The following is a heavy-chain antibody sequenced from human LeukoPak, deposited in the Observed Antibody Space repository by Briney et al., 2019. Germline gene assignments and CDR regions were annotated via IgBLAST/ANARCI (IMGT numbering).Heavy chain of an antibody. D-gene: IGHD7-27*01. Sequence: GGSLRLSCAASGFTFSDYYMSWIRQAPGKGLEWVSYISSSNTIYYADSVKGRFTISRDNARNSLYLQMNSLRAEDTAVYYCARAGTGEKDYWGQGTLVTVSS. CDR2: ISSSNTI. V-gene: IGHV3-69-1*01. CDR1: GFTFSDYY. J-gene: IGHJ4*02. CDR3: ARAGTGEKDY.